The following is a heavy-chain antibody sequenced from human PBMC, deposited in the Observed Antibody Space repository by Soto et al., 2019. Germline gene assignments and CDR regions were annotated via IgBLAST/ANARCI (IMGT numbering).Heavy chain of an antibody. D-gene: IGHD6-19*01. Sequence: EVQLVESGGGLVQPGGSLRLSCAASGFIFSDHYIDWVRQAPGKGLEWVGRSRNKANSYTTEYAASVKGRFSISRDDSKNSLYLQTNSLKTEDTAVYFCTRAGYNSGWERFDYWGQGTLVTVSS. CDR2: SRNKANSYTT. CDR1: GFIFSDHY. J-gene: IGHJ4*02. CDR3: TRAGYNSGWERFDY. V-gene: IGHV3-72*01.